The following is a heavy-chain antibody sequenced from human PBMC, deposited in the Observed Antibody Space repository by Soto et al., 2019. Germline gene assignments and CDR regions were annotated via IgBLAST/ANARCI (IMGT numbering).Heavy chain of an antibody. J-gene: IGHJ3*02. V-gene: IGHV3-48*01. CDR1: GFTFSSYS. CDR3: ARDRAGQSAFDI. Sequence: GGSLRLSCAASGFTFSSYSMNWVRQAPGKGLEWVSYISSSSTIYYADSVKGRFTISRDNAKNSLYLQMNSLRAEDTAVYYCARDRAGQSAFDIWGQGTMVTVSS. CDR2: ISSSSTI.